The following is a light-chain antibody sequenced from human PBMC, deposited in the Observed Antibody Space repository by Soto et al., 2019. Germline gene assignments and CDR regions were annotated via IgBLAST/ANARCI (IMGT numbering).Light chain of an antibody. CDR3: QSYDIGLAVV. V-gene: IGLV1-40*01. Sequence: QAVLTQPPSVSGAPGQRVTISCTGSSSNIGADYDVHWYQQLPGTAPKLLIYDNTNRPSGVPDRFSGSKSGTSASLAITGLQAEDEADYYCQSYDIGLAVVFGGGTKLTVL. J-gene: IGLJ2*01. CDR1: SSNIGADYD. CDR2: DNT.